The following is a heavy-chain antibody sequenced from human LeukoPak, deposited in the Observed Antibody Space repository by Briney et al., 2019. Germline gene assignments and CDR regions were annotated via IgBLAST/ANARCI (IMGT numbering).Heavy chain of an antibody. CDR2: INPSGGST. Sequence: ASVKVSCKASGYTFTSYYMHWVRQAPGQGLEWMGIINPSGGSTSYAQRFQGRLTMTRDMSTSTLYMELSSLRSEDTAIYYCARDSGYDFLNNWFDPWGQGTLVTVSS. CDR3: ARDSGYDFLNNWFDP. CDR1: GYTFTSYY. J-gene: IGHJ5*02. D-gene: IGHD5-12*01. V-gene: IGHV1-46*01.